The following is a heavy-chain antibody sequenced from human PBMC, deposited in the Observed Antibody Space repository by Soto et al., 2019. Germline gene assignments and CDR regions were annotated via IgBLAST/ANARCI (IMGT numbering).Heavy chain of an antibody. J-gene: IGHJ6*02. Sequence: QVQLVQSGAEVKEPGSSVRVSCKASGGTFDNCIMNWVRQTPGQGLEWMGGIVPMLGTPTYAEKFKGRVTITATRSTSTMDMEVTSLRSEYTASYYCARNGTYSSSLSQYSGMDVWGQGTTVTVSS. D-gene: IGHD1-26*01. V-gene: IGHV1-69*01. CDR2: IVPMLGTP. CDR1: GGTFDNCI. CDR3: ARNGTYSSSLSQYSGMDV.